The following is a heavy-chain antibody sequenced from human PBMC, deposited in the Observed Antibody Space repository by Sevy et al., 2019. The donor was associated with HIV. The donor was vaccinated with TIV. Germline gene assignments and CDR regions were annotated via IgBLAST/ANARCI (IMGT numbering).Heavy chain of an antibody. CDR3: AGGRGVVGATGGMDV. J-gene: IGHJ6*02. Sequence: SETLSLTCTVSGGSISSYYWSWVRQPPGKGLEWIGYISSIGSTNYNPSLKSRVTISVDTSKKKFSLKLSSVTAADTAMYYCAGGRGVVGATGGMDVWARGTTVTVSS. CDR1: GGSISSYY. V-gene: IGHV4-59*01. CDR2: ISSIGST. D-gene: IGHD1-26*01.